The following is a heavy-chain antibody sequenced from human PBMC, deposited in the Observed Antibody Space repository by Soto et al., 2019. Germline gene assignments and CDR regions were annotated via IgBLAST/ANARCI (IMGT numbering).Heavy chain of an antibody. Sequence: EVQLVESGGGLVQPGGSLRLSCAASGFTFSGSWMHWVRQASGKGLVWVSRINGDGSGTSYADFVKGRFTISRDDAKNTLFLQMNGLKAEDTPVYYCARGIFGSGTANDYWGQGTLVTVSS. J-gene: IGHJ4*02. CDR1: GFTFSGSW. D-gene: IGHD3-10*01. CDR2: INGDGSGT. V-gene: IGHV3-74*01. CDR3: ARGIFGSGTANDY.